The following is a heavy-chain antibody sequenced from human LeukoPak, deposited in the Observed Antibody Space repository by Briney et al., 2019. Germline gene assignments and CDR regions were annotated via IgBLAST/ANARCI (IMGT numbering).Heavy chain of an antibody. CDR1: GGSISSHF. D-gene: IGHD6-19*01. J-gene: IGHJ4*02. CDR2: VHYTGST. Sequence: SETLSLTCTVSGGSISSHFWSWIRQPPGKGLEWIAYVHYTGSTNYNPSLKSRVTISVDTSKNQFSLKLSSVTAADTAVYYCARGLSGWNYFDYWGQGTLVTVSS. V-gene: IGHV4-59*11. CDR3: ARGLSGWNYFDY.